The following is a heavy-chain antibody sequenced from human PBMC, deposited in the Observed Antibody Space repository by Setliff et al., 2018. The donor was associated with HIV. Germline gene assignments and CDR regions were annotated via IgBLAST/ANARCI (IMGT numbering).Heavy chain of an antibody. CDR1: GYSFTSYW. J-gene: IGHJ4*02. Sequence: GESLKISCKGSGYSFTSYWIGWVRQMPGKGLEWMGIIYPGDSDTRYSPSFQGQVTISADKSIRTAYLQWSSLKASDTAMYYCARCLVTDVDDMDYWGQGTLVTVSS. V-gene: IGHV5-51*01. D-gene: IGHD5-12*01. CDR2: IYPGDSDT. CDR3: ARCLVTDVDDMDY.